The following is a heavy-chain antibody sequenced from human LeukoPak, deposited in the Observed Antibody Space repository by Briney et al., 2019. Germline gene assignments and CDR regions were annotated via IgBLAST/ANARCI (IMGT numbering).Heavy chain of an antibody. CDR3: ARDSHYVWGSIPSDY. V-gene: IGHV3-7*01. D-gene: IGHD3-16*01. CDR2: IKQDGSEK. CDR1: GFTFSSYS. Sequence: GGSLRLSCAASGFTFSSYSMSWVRQAPGKGLEWVANIKQDGSEKDYVDSVKGRFTISRDNAKNSLYLQMNSLRADDTAVYYCARDSHYVWGSIPSDYWGQGTLVTVSS. J-gene: IGHJ4*02.